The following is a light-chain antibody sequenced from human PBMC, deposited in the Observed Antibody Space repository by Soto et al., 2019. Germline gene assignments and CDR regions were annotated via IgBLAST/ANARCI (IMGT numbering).Light chain of an antibody. CDR1: ESLSTN. CDR3: HQDGS. V-gene: IGKV3D-15*01. CDR2: GAS. Sequence: EILLTQSPATLSLSPGERATLSCRANESLSTNLVWYQQKPGQAPRLLIYGASTRATGVPARFSGSGSGTDFTLTISSLQSEDFAFYYCHQDGSFGRGTRLEIK. J-gene: IGKJ5*01.